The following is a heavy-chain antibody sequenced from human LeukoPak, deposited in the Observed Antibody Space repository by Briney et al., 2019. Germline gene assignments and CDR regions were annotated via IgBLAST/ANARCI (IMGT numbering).Heavy chain of an antibody. Sequence: LETLSLTCTVSGGSISSSSYYWGWLRQPPGKGLEWIGSIYYSGSTYYNPSLKSRVTISVDTSKNQFSLKLSSVTAADTAVYYCARLVVPAAMGFDPWGQGTLVTVSS. V-gene: IGHV4-39*01. D-gene: IGHD2-2*01. CDR1: GGSISSSSYY. J-gene: IGHJ5*02. CDR2: IYYSGST. CDR3: ARLVVPAAMGFDP.